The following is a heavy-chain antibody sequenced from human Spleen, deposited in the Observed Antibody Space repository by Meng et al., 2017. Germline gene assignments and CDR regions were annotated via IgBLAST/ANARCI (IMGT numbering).Heavy chain of an antibody. CDR3: ARYRVWGSYRTPFDY. Sequence: GSLRLSCTVSGGSISSYYWSWIRQPPGKGLEWIGEINHSGSTNYNPSPKSRVTISVDTSKNQFSLKLSSVTAADTAVYYCARYRVWGSYRTPFDYWGQGTLVTVSS. J-gene: IGHJ4*02. CDR2: INHSGST. V-gene: IGHV4-34*01. CDR1: GGSISSYY. D-gene: IGHD3-16*02.